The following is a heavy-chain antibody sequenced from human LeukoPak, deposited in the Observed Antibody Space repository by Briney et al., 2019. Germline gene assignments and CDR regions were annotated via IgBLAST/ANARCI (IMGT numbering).Heavy chain of an antibody. CDR1: GFTFNSYA. D-gene: IGHD3-22*01. V-gene: IGHV3-23*01. J-gene: IGHJ4*02. CDR3: ARVVAREITMIVVANDY. CDR2: ISGRGGST. Sequence: GGSLRLSCAASGFTFNSYAMSWVRQAPGKGLEWVSGISGRGGSTYYADSVKGRFTISRDSSKNTLYLQMNSLRAEDTAVYYCARVVAREITMIVVANDYWGQGTLVTVSS.